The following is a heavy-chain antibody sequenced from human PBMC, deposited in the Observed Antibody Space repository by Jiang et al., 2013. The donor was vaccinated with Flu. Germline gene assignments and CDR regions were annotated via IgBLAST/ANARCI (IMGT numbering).Heavy chain of an antibody. CDR1: GGSISSYY. Sequence: LLKPSETLSLTCTVSGGSISSYYWSWIRQPPGKGLEWIGYIYYSGSTNYNPSLKSRVTISVDTSKNQFSLKLSSVTAADTAVYYCARGTVTTNNWFDPWGQGTLVTVSS. J-gene: IGHJ5*02. V-gene: IGHV4-59*01. CDR2: IYYSGST. CDR3: ARGTVTTNNWFDP. D-gene: IGHD4-17*01.